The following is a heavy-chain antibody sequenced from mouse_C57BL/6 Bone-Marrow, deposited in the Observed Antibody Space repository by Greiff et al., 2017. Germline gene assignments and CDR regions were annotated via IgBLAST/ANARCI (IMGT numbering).Heavy chain of an antibody. V-gene: IGHV5-6*01. CDR2: ISSGGSYT. J-gene: IGHJ4*01. CDR1: GFTFSSYG. Sequence: EVHLVESGGDLVKPGGSLKLSCAASGFTFSSYGMSWVRQTPDKRLEWVATISSGGSYTYYPDSVKGRFTISRDNAKNTLYLQMSSLKSEDTAMYYCARNNYYGSSYPYYAMDYWGKGTSVTVSS. D-gene: IGHD1-1*01. CDR3: ARNNYYGSSYPYYAMDY.